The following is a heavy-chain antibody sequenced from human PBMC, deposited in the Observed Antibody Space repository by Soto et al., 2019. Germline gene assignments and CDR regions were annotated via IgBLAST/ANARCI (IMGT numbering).Heavy chain of an antibody. CDR2: INAGNGNT. CDR3: ARNYIAAAGPYYFDY. D-gene: IGHD6-13*01. CDR1: GYTFTSYA. Sequence: WASVKVSCKASGYTFTSYAMHWVRQAPGQRLEWMGWINAGNGNTKYSQKFQGRVTITRDTSASTAYMELSSLRSEDTAVYYCARNYIAAAGPYYFDYWGQGTLVTVSS. V-gene: IGHV1-3*01. J-gene: IGHJ4*02.